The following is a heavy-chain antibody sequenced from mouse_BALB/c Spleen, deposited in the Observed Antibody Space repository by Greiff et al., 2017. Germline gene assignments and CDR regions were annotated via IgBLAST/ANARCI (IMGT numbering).Heavy chain of an antibody. Sequence: QVQLQQSGAELAKPGASVKMSCKASGYTFTSYWMHWVKQRPGQGLEWIGYINPSTGYTEYNQKFKDKATLTADTSSNTAYMQLSSLTSEDSAVYYCTRPYYKMDNWGQGTSVPGSS. CDR1: GYTFTSYW. CDR3: TRPYYKMDN. J-gene: IGHJ4*01. D-gene: IGHD2-12*01. CDR2: INPSTGYT. V-gene: IGHV1-7*01.